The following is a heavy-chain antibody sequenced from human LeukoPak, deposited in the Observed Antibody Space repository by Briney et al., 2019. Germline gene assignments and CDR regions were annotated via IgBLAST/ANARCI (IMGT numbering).Heavy chain of an antibody. CDR2: IKQDGSEK. Sequence: PGGSLRLSCAASGFTFSSYWMSWVRQAPGKGLEWVANIKQDGSEKYYVDSVKGRFTISRDNAKNSLYLQMNSLRAEDTAVYYCAREALEHVWGSYRYEWYFDYWGQGTLVTVSS. CDR3: AREALEHVWGSYRYEWYFDY. D-gene: IGHD3-16*02. J-gene: IGHJ4*02. V-gene: IGHV3-7*01. CDR1: GFTFSSYW.